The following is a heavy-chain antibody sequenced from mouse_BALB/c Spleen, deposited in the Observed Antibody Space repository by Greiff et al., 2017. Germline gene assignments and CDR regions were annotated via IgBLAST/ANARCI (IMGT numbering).Heavy chain of an antibody. V-gene: IGHV5-17*02. D-gene: IGHD6-2*01. CDR1: GFTFSSFG. Sequence: VQLKESGGGLVQPGGSRKLSCAASGFTFSSFGMHWVRQAPEKGLEWVAYISSGSSTIYYADTVKGRFTISRVNPKNTLFLQMTSLRSEDTAMYYCARSFSRGDYAMDYWGQGTSVTVSS. J-gene: IGHJ4*01. CDR3: ARSFSRGDYAMDY. CDR2: ISSGSSTI.